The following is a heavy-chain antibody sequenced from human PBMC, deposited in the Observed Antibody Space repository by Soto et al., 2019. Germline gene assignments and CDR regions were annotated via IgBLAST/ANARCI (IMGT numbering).Heavy chain of an antibody. CDR2: INAGNGNT. Sequence: ASVKVSCKASGYTFTSYAMHWVRQAPGQRLEWMGWINAGNGNTKYSQKFQGRVTITRDTSASTAYMELSSLRSEDTAVYYCGRDFGAARRGVFDYWGQGTLVTVSS. CDR3: GRDFGAARRGVFDY. D-gene: IGHD3-10*01. J-gene: IGHJ4*02. CDR1: GYTFTSYA. V-gene: IGHV1-3*01.